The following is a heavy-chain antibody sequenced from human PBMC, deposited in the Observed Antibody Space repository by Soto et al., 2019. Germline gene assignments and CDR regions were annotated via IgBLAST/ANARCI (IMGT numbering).Heavy chain of an antibody. D-gene: IGHD4-17*01. CDR1: GFTFSSYA. V-gene: IGHV3-23*01. CDR2: ISGSGGST. J-gene: IGHJ4*02. CDR3: AKDPVDYGDHLVVGY. Sequence: EVQLLESGGGLVLPGGSLRLSCAASGFTFSSYAMSWVGQAPGKGLEWVSAISGSGGSTYYADSVKGRFTISRDNSKNTLYLQMNRLRAEDTAVYYCAKDPVDYGDHLVVGYWGQGTLVTVSS.